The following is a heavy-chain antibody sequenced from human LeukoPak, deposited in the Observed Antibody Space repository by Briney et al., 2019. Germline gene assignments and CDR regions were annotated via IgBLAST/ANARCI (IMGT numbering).Heavy chain of an antibody. V-gene: IGHV3-48*03. CDR1: GFTFSSYE. CDR2: ISSSGSTI. D-gene: IGHD1-26*01. J-gene: IGHJ4*02. Sequence: GGSLRLSCAASGFTFSSYEMNWVRQAPGKGLEWVSYISSSGSTIYYADSVKGRFTISRDNDKNSLYLQMNSLRAEDTAVYYRAREVGATEDYWGQGTLVTVSS. CDR3: AREVGATEDY.